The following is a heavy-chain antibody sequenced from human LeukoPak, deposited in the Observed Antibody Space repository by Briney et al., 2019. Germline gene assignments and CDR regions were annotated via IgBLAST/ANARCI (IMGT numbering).Heavy chain of an antibody. J-gene: IGHJ4*02. Sequence: RRSLRLSCAASGFIFSSLAITWVRQAPRKGLGWVSTINAVDANTYYADSVKGRFTVSRDNSRNTLYLQMNSLRAEDTAVYYCAKQFLGANWGQGTLVIVSS. CDR1: GFIFSSLA. CDR3: AKQFLGAN. D-gene: IGHD4/OR15-4a*01. CDR2: INAVDANT. V-gene: IGHV3-23*01.